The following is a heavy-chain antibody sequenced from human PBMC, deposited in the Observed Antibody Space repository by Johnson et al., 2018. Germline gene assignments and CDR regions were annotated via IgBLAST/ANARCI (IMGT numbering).Heavy chain of an antibody. V-gene: IGHV3-23*04. CDR1: GFTFSSYA. CDR2: ISGSGGST. CDR3: AKKDYGPTEYFQH. J-gene: IGHJ1*01. Sequence: VQLVQSGGGVVQPGRSLRLSCAASGFTFSSYAMSWVRQAPGKGLEWVSAISGSGGSTYYADSVKGRFTISRDNSKNTVYLQMNSLRAEDTAVYFCAKKDYGPTEYFQHWGQGTLVTVSS. D-gene: IGHD4-17*01.